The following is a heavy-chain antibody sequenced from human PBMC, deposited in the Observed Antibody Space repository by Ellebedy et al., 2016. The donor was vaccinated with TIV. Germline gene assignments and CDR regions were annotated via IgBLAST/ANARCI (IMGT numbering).Heavy chain of an antibody. D-gene: IGHD2/OR15-2a*01. CDR3: AKTGSNSFIEH. CDR1: GFGFRGYA. CDR2: IRFDGSSD. Sequence: GESLKISCAASGFGFRGYAMHWARQAPGKGLEGVAFIRFDGSSDLYAGSVKGRFTISRDNSQNTLYLQMNSLRVEDTAVYYCAKTGSNSFIEHWGQGTLVTVSS. J-gene: IGHJ1*01. V-gene: IGHV3-30*02.